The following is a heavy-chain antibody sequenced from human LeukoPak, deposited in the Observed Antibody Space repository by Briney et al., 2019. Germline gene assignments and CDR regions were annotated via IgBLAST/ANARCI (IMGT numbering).Heavy chain of an antibody. D-gene: IGHD4-23*01. J-gene: IGHJ4*02. CDR1: GGSFSGYY. Sequence: NPSETLSLTCAAYGGSFSGYYWSWIRQPPGRGLEWIGEINHSGSTNYNPSLKSRVTISVDTSKNQFSLKLSSVTAADTAVYYCARDGVGKGYFDYWGQGTLVTVSS. CDR3: ARDGVGKGYFDY. CDR2: INHSGST. V-gene: IGHV4-34*01.